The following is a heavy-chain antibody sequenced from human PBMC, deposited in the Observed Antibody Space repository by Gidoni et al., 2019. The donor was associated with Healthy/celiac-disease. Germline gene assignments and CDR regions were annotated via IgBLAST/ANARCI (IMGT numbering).Heavy chain of an antibody. CDR1: GGSISSSSYY. CDR2: IYYSGST. CDR3: ARQYDYDILTGYYGLGAYFDY. V-gene: IGHV4-39*01. D-gene: IGHD3-9*01. Sequence: QLQLQESGPGLVKPSETLSLTCTVSGGSISSSSYYWGWIRQPPGKGLEWIGSIYYSGSTYYNPSLKSRVTISVDTSKNQFSLKLSSVTAADTAVYYCARQYDYDILTGYYGLGAYFDYWGQGTLVTVSS. J-gene: IGHJ4*02.